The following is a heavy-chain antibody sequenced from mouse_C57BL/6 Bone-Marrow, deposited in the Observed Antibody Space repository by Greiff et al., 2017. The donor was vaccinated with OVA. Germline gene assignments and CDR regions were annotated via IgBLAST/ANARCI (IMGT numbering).Heavy chain of an antibody. Sequence: QVQLQQSGAELARPGASVKLSCKASGYTFTSYGISWVKQRTGQGLEWIGEIYPRSGNTYYNEKFKGKATPTADKSSSTAYMELRSLTSEDSAVYFCARSGGNYGVDYWGQGTTLTVSS. D-gene: IGHD2-1*01. J-gene: IGHJ2*01. CDR1: GYTFTSYG. V-gene: IGHV1-81*01. CDR3: ARSGGNYGVDY. CDR2: IYPRSGNT.